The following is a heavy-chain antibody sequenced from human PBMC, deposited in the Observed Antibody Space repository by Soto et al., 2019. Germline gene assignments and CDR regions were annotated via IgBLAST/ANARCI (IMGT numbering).Heavy chain of an antibody. CDR2: ISYDARNT. V-gene: IGHV3-30*04. Sequence: GGSLRLSCTASGFLFNTYAMHWVRQAPAKGLWWVAVISYDARNTYYADSVKGRFTISRDNSKNALYLQMDSLRPEDTAVYYCARPGSGYDVLTGQYFFYFHAVDVWGQGTTVTVYS. J-gene: IGHJ6*02. CDR1: GFLFNTYA. CDR3: ARPGSGYDVLTGQYFFYFHAVDV. D-gene: IGHD3-9*01.